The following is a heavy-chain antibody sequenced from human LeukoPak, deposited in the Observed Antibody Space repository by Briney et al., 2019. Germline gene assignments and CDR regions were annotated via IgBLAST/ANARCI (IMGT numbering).Heavy chain of an antibody. Sequence: GASVKVSCKASGGTFSSYAISWVRQAPGQGLEWMGGIIPIFGTANYAQKFQGRVTITTDESTSTAYMELSSLRSEDTAVYYCARGNDFDLTYNWFDPWAREPWSPSPQ. V-gene: IGHV1-69*05. J-gene: IGHJ5*02. D-gene: IGHD3-3*01. CDR1: GGTFSSYA. CDR2: IIPIFGTA. CDR3: ARGNDFDLTYNWFDP.